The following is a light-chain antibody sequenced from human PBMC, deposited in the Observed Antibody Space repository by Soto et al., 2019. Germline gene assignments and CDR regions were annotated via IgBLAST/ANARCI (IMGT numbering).Light chain of an antibody. CDR1: QVIISS. CDR3: QHTHSVPYT. J-gene: IGKJ2*01. Sequence: DIQMTQSPSSLSASVGDRVTITCRSSQVIISSVSWYQQRPGQAPKLLVLGASTLRSGVPWRFSASGSWTDFALYISNLKPADLASYYSQHTHSVPYTFGQGTRLEI. V-gene: IGKV1-39*01. CDR2: GAS.